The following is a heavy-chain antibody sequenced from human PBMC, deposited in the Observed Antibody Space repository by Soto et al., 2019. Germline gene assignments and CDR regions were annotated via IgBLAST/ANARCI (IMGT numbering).Heavy chain of an antibody. CDR3: ARDSGYSSGPIDY. D-gene: IGHD5-18*01. J-gene: IGHJ4*02. CDR2: ISSSSSTI. Sequence: EVQLVESGGGLVQPGGSLRLSCAASGFTFSSYSMNWVRQAPGKGLEWVSYISSSSSTIYYADYVKGRFPISRDNAKNSLDLQMNSLRDEDTAVYYCARDSGYSSGPIDYWGQGTLVTVSS. CDR1: GFTFSSYS. V-gene: IGHV3-48*02.